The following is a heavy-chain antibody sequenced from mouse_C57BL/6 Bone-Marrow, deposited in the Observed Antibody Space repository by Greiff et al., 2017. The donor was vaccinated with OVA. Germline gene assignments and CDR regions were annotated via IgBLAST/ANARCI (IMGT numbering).Heavy chain of an antibody. Sequence: EVQLVESGADLVKPGGSLKLSCAASGFTFSSYGMSWVRQTPDKRLGWVATSSSGSSYTDYPESVKGRVTISRDNAKNTQNLQMSSLKSEDSAMSYRARGLLGYFDVWGTGTTVTVSS. J-gene: IGHJ1*03. CDR1: GFTFSSYG. V-gene: IGHV5-6*01. CDR2: SSSGSSYT. D-gene: IGHD2-3*01. CDR3: ARGLLGYFDV.